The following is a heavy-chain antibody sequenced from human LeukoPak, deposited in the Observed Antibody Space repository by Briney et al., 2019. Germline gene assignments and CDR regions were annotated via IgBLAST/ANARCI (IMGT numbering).Heavy chain of an antibody. CDR1: GGSFSGYY. J-gene: IGHJ3*02. Sequence: SETLSLTCAVYGGSFSGYYWSWIRQPPGKGLEWIGEINHSGSTNYNPSLKSRATISVDTSKNQFSLKLSSVTAADTAVYYCAREDSRTFDIWGQGTMVTVSS. CDR2: INHSGST. D-gene: IGHD6-13*01. CDR3: AREDSRTFDI. V-gene: IGHV4-34*01.